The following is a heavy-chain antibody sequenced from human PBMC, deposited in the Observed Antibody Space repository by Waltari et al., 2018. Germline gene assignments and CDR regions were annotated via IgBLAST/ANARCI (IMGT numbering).Heavy chain of an antibody. D-gene: IGHD3-16*01. J-gene: IGHJ6*02. CDR2: TRWDGGST. CDR3: AKGGEFLDYGMDV. Sequence: EVQLVESGGVVVQPGGSLSLSCAASGFTFDDYTMHRVRQAPGTGLAWVSLTRWDGGSTYYAGSVNGRVTMSKDNSKQYLYLQMNRLRAEDTGVYYCAKGGEFLDYGMDVWGQGTTVTVSS. CDR1: GFTFDDYT. V-gene: IGHV3-43*01.